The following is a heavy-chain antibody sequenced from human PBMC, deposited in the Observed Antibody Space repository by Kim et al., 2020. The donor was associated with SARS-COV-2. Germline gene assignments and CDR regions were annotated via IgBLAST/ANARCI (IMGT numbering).Heavy chain of an antibody. J-gene: IGHJ4*02. CDR3: ASMAAAGHPDY. Sequence: IYYTDSVKGRFTISRDNAKNSLYLQMNSLRAEDTAVYYCASMAAAGHPDYWGQGTLVTVSS. CDR2: I. V-gene: IGHV3-21*01. D-gene: IGHD6-13*01.